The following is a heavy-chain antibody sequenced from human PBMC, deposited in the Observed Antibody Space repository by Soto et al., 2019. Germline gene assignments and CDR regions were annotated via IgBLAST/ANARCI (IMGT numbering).Heavy chain of an antibody. V-gene: IGHV4-59*01. D-gene: IGHD3-16*01. CDR1: GGSIRSYY. CDR3: ARALFGRSTWFDP. J-gene: IGHJ5*02. Sequence: PSETLSLTCTVSGGSIRSYYWSWIRQPPGKGLEWIGYIYYSGSTNYNTSLKSRVTISVDTSKNQFSIKLRSVTAADTAVYYCARALFGRSTWFDPWGQGTLVTVSS. CDR2: IYYSGST.